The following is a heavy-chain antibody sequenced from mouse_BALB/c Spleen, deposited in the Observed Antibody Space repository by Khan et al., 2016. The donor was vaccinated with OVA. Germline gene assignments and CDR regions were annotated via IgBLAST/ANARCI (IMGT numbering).Heavy chain of an antibody. D-gene: IGHD4-1*01. Sequence: EVKLEGSGPGLVKPSQSLSLTCTVTGYSITRDYAWNWIRQFPGNNLEWMGYISYSGSTSYNPSLKSRISITRDTSKNQFFLQLNSVTTEDTATYYCASELGRYYAMDYWGQGPSVTVSS. CDR2: ISYSGST. J-gene: IGHJ4*01. CDR1: GYSITRDYA. V-gene: IGHV3-2*02. CDR3: ASELGRYYAMDY.